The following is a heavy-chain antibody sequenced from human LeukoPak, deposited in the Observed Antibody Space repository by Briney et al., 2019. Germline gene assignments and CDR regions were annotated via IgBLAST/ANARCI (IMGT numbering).Heavy chain of an antibody. V-gene: IGHV1-46*01. CDR2: INPSGGST. D-gene: IGHD3-3*01. CDR3: ARTYYDFWSGYYTHSFGY. Sequence: ASVKVSCKASGYTFTSYYMHWVRQAPGQGLEWMGIINPSGGSTSYAQKFQGRVTMTRDMSTSTVYMELSSLRSEDTAVYYCARTYYDFWSGYYTHSFGYWGQGTLVTVSS. J-gene: IGHJ4*02. CDR1: GYTFTSYY.